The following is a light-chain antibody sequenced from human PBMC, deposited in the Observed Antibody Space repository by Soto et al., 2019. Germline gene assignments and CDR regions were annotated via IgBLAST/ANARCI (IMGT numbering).Light chain of an antibody. J-gene: IGKJ1*01. CDR3: KQYTENSGT. V-gene: IGKV1-5*03. Sequence: DIQMTQSPSTLSAPVGDRVTITWRASQGISSWLAWYQQKPGKAPKLRIYKASSLESGVPSRFSGMGSGTEVTRTISSLQPDEMATDDCKQYTENSGTFGQGTKVDI. CDR2: KAS. CDR1: QGISSW.